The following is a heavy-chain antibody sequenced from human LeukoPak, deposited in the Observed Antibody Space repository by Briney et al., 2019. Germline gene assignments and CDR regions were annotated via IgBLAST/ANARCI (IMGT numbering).Heavy chain of an antibody. Sequence: AASVKVSCKASGYTFTSYAMSWVRQAPGKGLEWVSAISGSGGSTYYADSVKGRFTISRDNSKNTLYLQMNSQRAEDTAVYYCAKEGLWFGEFDFDYWGQGTLVTVSS. CDR2: ISGSGGST. CDR1: GYTFTSYA. D-gene: IGHD3-10*01. V-gene: IGHV3-23*01. CDR3: AKEGLWFGEFDFDY. J-gene: IGHJ4*02.